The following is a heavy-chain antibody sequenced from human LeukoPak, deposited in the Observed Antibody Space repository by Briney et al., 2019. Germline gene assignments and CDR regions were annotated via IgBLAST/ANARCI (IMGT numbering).Heavy chain of an antibody. CDR2: ISYDGSNE. V-gene: IGHV3-30*04. D-gene: IGHD3-3*01. J-gene: IGHJ4*02. CDR3: ARVFTSKFDY. CDR1: GFTLSSYA. Sequence: GGSLRLSCAASGFTLSSYAMHWVRQAPGKGLEWVAVISYDGSNEYYADSVKGRFTISRDNSKNTLYLQMNSLRAEDTAVYYCARVFTSKFDYWGQGTLVTVSS.